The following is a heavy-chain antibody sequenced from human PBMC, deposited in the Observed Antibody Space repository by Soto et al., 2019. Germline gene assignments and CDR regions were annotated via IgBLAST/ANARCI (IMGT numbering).Heavy chain of an antibody. CDR2: IDLDSRNT. Sequence: ASVKVSCKASGHTFTGHHMHWVRQAPGQGLEWMGYIDLDSRNTRYAQKFQGRVTTTRDTSITAAYMELSGLRSDDTAVYYCGLEPTGTGGFDYWGHGTLVTVSS. J-gene: IGHJ4*01. CDR1: GHTFTGHH. V-gene: IGHV1-2*02. CDR3: GLEPTGTGGFDY. D-gene: IGHD7-27*01.